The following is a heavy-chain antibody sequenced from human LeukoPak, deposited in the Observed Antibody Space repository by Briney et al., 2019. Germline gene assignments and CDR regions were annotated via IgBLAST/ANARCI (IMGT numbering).Heavy chain of an antibody. CDR1: GYTFTSYY. CDR2: INPSGGST. CDR3: ARDSGGYYYD. V-gene: IGHV1-46*01. D-gene: IGHD3-22*01. Sequence: ASVNVSCKASGYTFTSYYMHWVRQAPGQGLEWMGIINPSGGSTSYAQKFQGRVTMTRDTSTSTVYMELSSLRYEDTAVYYCARDSGGYYYDWGQGTLVTVSS. J-gene: IGHJ4*02.